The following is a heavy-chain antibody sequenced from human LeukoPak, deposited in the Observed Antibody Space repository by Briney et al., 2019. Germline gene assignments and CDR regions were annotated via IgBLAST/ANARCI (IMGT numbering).Heavy chain of an antibody. CDR3: ARDSSCAYAFDI. V-gene: IGHV3-66*01. CDR2: IYSGGST. D-gene: IGHD6-6*01. Sequence: GGSLRLSCAASGFTFSNAWMSWVRQAPGKGLEWVSVIYSGGSTYYADSVKGRFTISRDNSKNTLYLQMNSLSAEDRAVYYCARDSSCAYAFDIWGQGKMVTVSS. J-gene: IGHJ3*02. CDR1: GFTFSNAW.